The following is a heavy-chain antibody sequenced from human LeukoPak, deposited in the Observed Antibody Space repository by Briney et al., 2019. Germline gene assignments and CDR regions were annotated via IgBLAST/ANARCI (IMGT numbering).Heavy chain of an antibody. J-gene: IGHJ4*02. CDR1: GSTFTGYD. V-gene: IGHV1-2*02. Sequence: ASVTVSCTASGSTFTGYDMHWVRQAPRQGPEWMGWINPNSGGTNYAQTFQGRVTMTRDTSISTANMELSRLRSDDTAVYNCASGSYCDYWGQGTLVTVSS. CDR3: ASGSYCDY. CDR2: INPNSGGT. D-gene: IGHD1-26*01.